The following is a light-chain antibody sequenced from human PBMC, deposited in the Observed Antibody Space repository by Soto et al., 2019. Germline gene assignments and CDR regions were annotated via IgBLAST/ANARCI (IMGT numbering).Light chain of an antibody. CDR3: CSYVWSNTFVV. CDR2: EGN. V-gene: IGLV2-23*03. J-gene: IGLJ3*02. Sequence: QSVLTQPASVSGSPGQSITISCTGTSSAGGSCNLGSWYHQHPAKAPKHMSYEGNKRPSGVSNRFSGSKSGNTASLTVSGLQAEDEADYYCCSYVWSNTFVVFGEGTKLTVL. CDR1: SSAGGSCNL.